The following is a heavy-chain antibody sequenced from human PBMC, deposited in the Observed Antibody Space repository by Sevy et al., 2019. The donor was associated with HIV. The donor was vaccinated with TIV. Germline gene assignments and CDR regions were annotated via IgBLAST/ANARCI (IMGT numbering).Heavy chain of an antibody. V-gene: IGHV4-34*01. CDR3: ARPQGYSSSWYPRGTSYYFDY. Sequence: LETLSLTCAVYGGSFSGYYWSWIRQPPGKGLEWIGEINHSGSTNYNPSLKSRVTISVDTSKNQFSLKLSSVTAADTAVYYCARPQGYSSSWYPRGTSYYFDYWGQGTLVTVSS. J-gene: IGHJ4*02. D-gene: IGHD6-13*01. CDR2: INHSGST. CDR1: GGSFSGYY.